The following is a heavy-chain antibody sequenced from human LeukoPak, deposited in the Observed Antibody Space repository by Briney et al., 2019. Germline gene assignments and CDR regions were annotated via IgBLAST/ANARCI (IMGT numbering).Heavy chain of an antibody. Sequence: QPGGSLRLSCAASGFTFSSYAMSWVRQAPGKGLEWVSAISGSGGSTYYADSVKGRFTISRDNSKNTLYLQMNSLRAEDTAVYYCAKDIGEQWLVLYDYYYGMDVWGQGTTVTVSS. CDR2: ISGSGGST. CDR3: AKDIGEQWLVLYDYYYGMDV. J-gene: IGHJ6*02. D-gene: IGHD6-19*01. CDR1: GFTFSSYA. V-gene: IGHV3-23*01.